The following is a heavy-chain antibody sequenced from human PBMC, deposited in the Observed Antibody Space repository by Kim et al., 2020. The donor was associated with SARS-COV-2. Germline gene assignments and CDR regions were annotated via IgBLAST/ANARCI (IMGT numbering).Heavy chain of an antibody. CDR3: ARRAYSSGWWYFDY. Sequence: YADSVEGRFTISRDNAKNTLYLQMNSLRVEDTAVYYCARRAYSSGWWYFDYWGQGILVTVSS. V-gene: IGHV3-74*01. D-gene: IGHD6-19*01. J-gene: IGHJ4*02.